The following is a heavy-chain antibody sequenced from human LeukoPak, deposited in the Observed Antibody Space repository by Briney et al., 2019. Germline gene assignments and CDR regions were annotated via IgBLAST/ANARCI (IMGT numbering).Heavy chain of an antibody. J-gene: IGHJ4*02. V-gene: IGHV3-11*01. CDR2: ISSSGSTI. CDR1: GGSISSSSYY. Sequence: PSETLSLTCTVSGGSISSSSYYWGWIRQPPGKGLEWVSYISSSGSTIYYADSVKGRFTISRDNAKNSLYLQMNSLRAEDTAVYYCARERYWXQGTLVTVSS. CDR3: ARERY.